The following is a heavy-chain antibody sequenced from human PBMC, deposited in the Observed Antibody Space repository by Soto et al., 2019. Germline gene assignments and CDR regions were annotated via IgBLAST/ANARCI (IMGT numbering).Heavy chain of an antibody. Sequence: QVQLVESGGGVVQPGRSLRLSCAASGFTFSSYGMHWVRQAPGKGLEWVAVIWYDGSNKYYADSVKGRFTISRDNSKNTLYLQMNSLRAEDTAVYYCARDKYKGYCRGGSCFLSDYWGQGTLVTVSS. J-gene: IGHJ4*02. D-gene: IGHD2-15*01. CDR3: ARDKYKGYCRGGSCFLSDY. CDR2: IWYDGSNK. V-gene: IGHV3-33*01. CDR1: GFTFSSYG.